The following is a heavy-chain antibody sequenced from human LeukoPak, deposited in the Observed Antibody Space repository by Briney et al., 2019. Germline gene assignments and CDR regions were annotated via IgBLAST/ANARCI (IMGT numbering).Heavy chain of an antibody. D-gene: IGHD1-7*01. CDR1: GLTFSSYW. J-gene: IGHJ4*02. CDR2: ISGSGDST. Sequence: GGSLRLSCAASGLTFSSYWMSWVRQAPGKGLEWVSAISGSGDSTYYADSVKGRFTISRDTSKNTLYLQMNSLRVEDTAVYYCAKDFITGTTLAIDYWGLGTLVTVSS. V-gene: IGHV3-23*01. CDR3: AKDFITGTTLAIDY.